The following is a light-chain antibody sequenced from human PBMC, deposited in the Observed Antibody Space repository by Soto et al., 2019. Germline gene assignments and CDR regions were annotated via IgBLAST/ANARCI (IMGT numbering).Light chain of an antibody. J-gene: IGKJ4*01. Sequence: DIQMTQSPSSLPASVGDRVTITCRASQSISNFLNWYQQKPGKAPKLLIHTTSSLQSGVPSRFSASGTGTDFTLTISSLQPEDFATYYCQQSYSTPQTFGGGTKVEI. V-gene: IGKV1-39*01. CDR2: TTS. CDR1: QSISNF. CDR3: QQSYSTPQT.